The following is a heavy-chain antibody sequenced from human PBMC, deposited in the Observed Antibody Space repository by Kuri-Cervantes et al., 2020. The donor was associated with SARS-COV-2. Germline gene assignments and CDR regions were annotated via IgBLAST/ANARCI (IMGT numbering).Heavy chain of an antibody. D-gene: IGHD6-13*01. Sequence: ASVKVSCKASGDSFSSYSFNWVRQAPGQGLEWMGWISAYNGNTNYAQKLQGRVTMTTDTSTSTAYMELRSLRSDDTAVYYCARAIAAADPTGWFDPWGQGTLVTVSS. V-gene: IGHV1-18*01. J-gene: IGHJ5*02. CDR1: GDSFSSYS. CDR2: ISAYNGNT. CDR3: ARAIAAADPTGWFDP.